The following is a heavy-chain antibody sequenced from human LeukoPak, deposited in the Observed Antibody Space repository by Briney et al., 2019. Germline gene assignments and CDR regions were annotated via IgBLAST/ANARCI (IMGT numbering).Heavy chain of an antibody. Sequence: GGSLRLSCVASGFTFSNYGMHWVRQAPGKGLEWVAIISYDGDTKRYADSVKGRFTISRDNSRYTLYLQMNNLRPEDTAVYFCAKDNNWLYYFDYWGHGTLVSVTS. CDR3: AKDNNWLYYFDY. V-gene: IGHV3-30*18. CDR2: ISYDGDTK. J-gene: IGHJ4*01. D-gene: IGHD5-24*01. CDR1: GFTFSNYG.